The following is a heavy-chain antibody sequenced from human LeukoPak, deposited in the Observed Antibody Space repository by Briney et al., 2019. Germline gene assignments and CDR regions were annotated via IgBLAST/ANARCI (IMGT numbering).Heavy chain of an antibody. CDR2: ISWNGGSI. V-gene: IGHV3-9*01. CDR3: AKGYCSSTSCYYYYGMDV. Sequence: GGSLRLSCAASGFTFDDYAMHWVRQAPGKGLEWVSGISWNGGSIGYADSVKGRFTISRDNAKNTLYLQMNSLRAEDTALYYCAKGYCSSTSCYYYYGMDVWGQGTTVTVSS. CDR1: GFTFDDYA. D-gene: IGHD2-2*01. J-gene: IGHJ6*02.